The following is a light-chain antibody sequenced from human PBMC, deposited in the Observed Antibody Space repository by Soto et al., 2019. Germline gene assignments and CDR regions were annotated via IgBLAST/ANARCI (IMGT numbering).Light chain of an antibody. J-gene: IGKJ4*01. CDR2: AAS. CDR1: QGISNF. Sequence: DIQMTQSPSSLSASVGDRVTITCRASQGISNFLAWYQHKPGKVPKLLIYAASTLQSGVPSRFSGSGSGTDFTLTISSLQPEDVATYYCQKYKSAPPLTFGGGTKVEIK. CDR3: QKYKSAPPLT. V-gene: IGKV1-27*01.